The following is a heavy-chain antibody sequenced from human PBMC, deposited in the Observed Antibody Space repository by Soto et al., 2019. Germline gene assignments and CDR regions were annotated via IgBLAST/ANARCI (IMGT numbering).Heavy chain of an antibody. CDR1: GFAFNNYA. V-gene: IGHV3-23*01. D-gene: IGHD1-7*01. J-gene: IGHJ4*02. CDR3: AKDRNYPRDQFHN. Sequence: GGSLRLSCAASGFAFNNYAMSWVRQAPGKGLEWVSAISANGQGIYYADSVKGRFIISRDSSKNTVFLHMDSLTAEDTAVYYCAKDRNYPRDQFHNWGQGTLVTVSS. CDR2: ISANGQGI.